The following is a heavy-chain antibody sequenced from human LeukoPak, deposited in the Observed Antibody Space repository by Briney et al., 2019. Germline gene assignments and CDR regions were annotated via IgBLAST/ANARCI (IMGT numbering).Heavy chain of an antibody. V-gene: IGHV4-59*01. CDR2: IYYSGST. CDR3: AIGGDYGPFDY. J-gene: IGHJ4*02. Sequence: PSETLSLTCTVSGGSISSYYWSWIRQPPGKGLEWIGYIYYSGSTSYNPSLKSRVTISVDTSKNQFSLKLSSVTAADTAVYYCAIGGDYGPFDYWGQGTLVTVSS. D-gene: IGHD4-17*01. CDR1: GGSISSYY.